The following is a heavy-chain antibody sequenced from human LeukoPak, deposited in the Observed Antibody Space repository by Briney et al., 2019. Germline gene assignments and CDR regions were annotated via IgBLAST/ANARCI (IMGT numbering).Heavy chain of an antibody. CDR1: GGSISGYY. D-gene: IGHD6-6*01. J-gene: IGHJ4*02. V-gene: IGHV4-59*08. Sequence: SETLSLTCAVSGGSISGYYWSWIRQPPGKGLEWIGYVYCSGNTKYNPSLRSRVTMSVDTSKNQFSLRLSSVTARDTAVYYCARHGDSSSYYFDYWGQGTLVTVSS. CDR3: ARHGDSSSYYFDY. CDR2: VYCSGNT.